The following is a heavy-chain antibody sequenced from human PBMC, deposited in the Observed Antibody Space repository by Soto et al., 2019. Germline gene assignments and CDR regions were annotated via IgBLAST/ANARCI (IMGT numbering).Heavy chain of an antibody. Sequence: GASVKVSCKASGYTFTCHYIHWGRQAPEQGPECMGEIGPESGATRYAQKFQGRVTMTMDMSITTVYMELTNLSPDDTAVYYCGRGRSGQIVVFYWGQGTPVTVSS. D-gene: IGHD5-12*01. V-gene: IGHV1-2*02. CDR1: GYTFTCHY. CDR3: GRGRSGQIVVFY. J-gene: IGHJ4*02. CDR2: IGPESGAT.